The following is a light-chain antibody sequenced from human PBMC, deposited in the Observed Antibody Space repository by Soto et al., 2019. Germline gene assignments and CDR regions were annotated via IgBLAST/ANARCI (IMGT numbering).Light chain of an antibody. CDR2: GAS. CDR1: QSVSSSY. Sequence: ELVFTQSPGTLSLSPGERATLSCRASQSVSSSYLAWYQQKPGQAPRLLIYGASSRPTGIPDRFSGSGSGTDFTLTISRLEPEDFAVYYCQQYGSSRITFGQGTRLEIK. V-gene: IGKV3-20*01. CDR3: QQYGSSRIT. J-gene: IGKJ5*01.